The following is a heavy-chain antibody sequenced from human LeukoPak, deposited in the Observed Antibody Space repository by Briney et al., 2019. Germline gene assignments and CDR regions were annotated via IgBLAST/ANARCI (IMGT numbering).Heavy chain of an antibody. CDR2: ISWNSGSI. Sequence: GGSLRLSCAASGFTFDDYAMHWVRQAPGKGLEWVSGISWNSGSIGYADSVKGRFTISRDNAKNSLYLQMNSLRAEDMALYYCAKDKGRIAGYWFDPWGQGTLVTVSS. D-gene: IGHD1-14*01. CDR1: GFTFDDYA. V-gene: IGHV3-9*03. CDR3: AKDKGRIAGYWFDP. J-gene: IGHJ5*02.